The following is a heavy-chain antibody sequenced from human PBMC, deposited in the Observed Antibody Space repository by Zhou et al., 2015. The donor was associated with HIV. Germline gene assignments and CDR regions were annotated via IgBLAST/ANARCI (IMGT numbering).Heavy chain of an antibody. D-gene: IGHD2-2*01. CDR2: IIPLFGTA. V-gene: IGHV1-69*01. J-gene: IGHJ3*01. CDR3: ARRLLDFRYCSSTNCYPRGAFDL. CDR1: GGTLSTYA. Sequence: QVQLVQSGAEVKKPGSSVKVSCKSSGGTLSTYAISWLRQAPGQGLEWMGGIIPLFGTATFAQNFQVRVTITADESTATAYMELSSLRSDDSAVYYCARRLLDFRYCSSTNCYPRGAFDLWGQGTRVTVSS.